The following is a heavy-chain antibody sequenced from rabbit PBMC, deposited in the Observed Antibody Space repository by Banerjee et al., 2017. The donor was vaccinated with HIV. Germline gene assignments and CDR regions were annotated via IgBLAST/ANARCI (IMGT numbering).Heavy chain of an antibody. D-gene: IGHD8-1*01. CDR1: GFSFSSSYW. V-gene: IGHV1S45*01. CDR2: INTGTSGST. J-gene: IGHJ4*01. CDR3: ARSGSSYYSYFNL. Sequence: QEQLEESGGDLVKPEGSLTLTCTASGFSFSSSYWVCWVRQAPGKGLEWVGCINTGTSGSTYYASWAKGRFTISKTSSTTVTLQLNSLTAADTATYFCARSGSSYYSYFNLWGPGTLVTVS.